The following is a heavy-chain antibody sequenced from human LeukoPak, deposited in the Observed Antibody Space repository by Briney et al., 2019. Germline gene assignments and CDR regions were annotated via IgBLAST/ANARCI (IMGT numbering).Heavy chain of an antibody. CDR1: GYTLTELS. J-gene: IGHJ5*02. V-gene: IGHV1-24*01. CDR2: FDPEDGET. Sequence: ASVKVSCKVSGYTLTELSMHWVRQAPGKGLEWMGGFDPEDGETIYAQKFQGRVTMTEDTSTDTAYMELSSLRSEDTAVYYCARDVAFGYDGSGNNWFDPWGQGTLVTVSS. D-gene: IGHD3-10*01. CDR3: ARDVAFGYDGSGNNWFDP.